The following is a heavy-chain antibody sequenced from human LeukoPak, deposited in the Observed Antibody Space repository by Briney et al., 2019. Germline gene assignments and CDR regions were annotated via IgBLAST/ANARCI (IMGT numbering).Heavy chain of an antibody. CDR2: ISSSSSYI. CDR3: AREGSGLKGGFDY. Sequence: GGSLRLSCAASGFTFSSYSMNWVRQAPGKGLEWVSSISSSSSYIYYADSVKGRFTISRDNSKNTLYLQMNSLRAEDTAVYYCAREGSGLKGGFDYWGQGTLVTVSS. D-gene: IGHD3-10*01. V-gene: IGHV3-21*01. J-gene: IGHJ4*02. CDR1: GFTFSSYS.